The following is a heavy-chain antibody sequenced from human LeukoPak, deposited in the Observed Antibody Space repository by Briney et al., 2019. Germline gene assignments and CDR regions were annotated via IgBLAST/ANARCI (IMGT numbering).Heavy chain of an antibody. V-gene: IGHV3-7*01. J-gene: IGHJ6*03. Sequence: GGSMRLSCAASGFTFSSYWMSWVRQAPGKGLEWVANIKQDGSEKYYVDSVKGRFTISRDNAKNSLYLQMNSLRAEDTAVYYCARYGLVWGSYRYSLLFYYYYYMDVWGKGTTVTISS. CDR2: IKQDGSEK. CDR1: GFTFSSYW. CDR3: ARYGLVWGSYRYSLLFYYYYYMDV. D-gene: IGHD3-16*02.